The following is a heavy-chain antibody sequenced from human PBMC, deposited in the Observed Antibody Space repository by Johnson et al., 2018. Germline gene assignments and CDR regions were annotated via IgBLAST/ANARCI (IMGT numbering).Heavy chain of an antibody. J-gene: IGHJ6*03. CDR3: GSCSSTSCPTHHYYYYGDV. Sequence: QVQLVESGGGVVQPGRSLRLSCAASGFTFSSYGMHWVRQAPGKGLEWVAVISYDGRNKYYADSVKGRFTISRDNSKNTLYLQMNSLRAEDAAGYYCGSCSSTSCPTHHYYYYGDVWRKGTTVTVSS. CDR1: GFTFSSYG. CDR2: ISYDGRNK. V-gene: IGHV3-30*03. D-gene: IGHD2-2*01.